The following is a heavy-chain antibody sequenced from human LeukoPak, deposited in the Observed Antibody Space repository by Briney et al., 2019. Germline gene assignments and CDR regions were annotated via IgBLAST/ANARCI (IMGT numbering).Heavy chain of an antibody. J-gene: IGHJ6*03. V-gene: IGHV3-21*01. CDR1: GFTFSSYS. CDR2: MSSSSSYI. D-gene: IGHD2-2*01. Sequence: GGSLRLSCAASGFTFSSYSMNWVRQAPGKGLESVSSMSSSSSYIYYADSVKGRFSISRDNAKNSLYLQMNSLRAEDTAVYYCARDRRLSVVPAAITYMDVWGKGTTVTVSS. CDR3: ARDRRLSVVPAAITYMDV.